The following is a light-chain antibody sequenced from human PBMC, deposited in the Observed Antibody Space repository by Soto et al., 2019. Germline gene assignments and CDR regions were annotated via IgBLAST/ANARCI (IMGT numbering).Light chain of an antibody. J-gene: IGKJ4*01. CDR1: QSVSSD. CDR2: GAS. V-gene: IGKV3-15*01. Sequence: EIVMTQSPATLSVSPGERATLSCRASQSVSSDLAWYQQKPGQAPRLLIYGASTKATGIPARVSGSGSGTEFTLTSSGLQSEDVAVDYCYQYNYWPLGFLFGGATEVEIK. CDR3: YQYNYWPLGFL.